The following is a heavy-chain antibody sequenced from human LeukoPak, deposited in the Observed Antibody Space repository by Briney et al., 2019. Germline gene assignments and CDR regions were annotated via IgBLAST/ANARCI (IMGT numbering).Heavy chain of an antibody. J-gene: IGHJ6*03. Sequence: ASVKVSCKASGYTFTSYYMHWVRQAPGQGLEWMGIINPSGGSTSYAQKFQGRVTMTRDMSTSTVYMELSSLRSEDTDVYYCAREGSDRTYYDFWSGYFAYYYMDVWGKGTTVTVSS. D-gene: IGHD3-3*01. CDR3: AREGSDRTYYDFWSGYFAYYYMDV. CDR1: GYTFTSYY. V-gene: IGHV1-46*01. CDR2: INPSGGST.